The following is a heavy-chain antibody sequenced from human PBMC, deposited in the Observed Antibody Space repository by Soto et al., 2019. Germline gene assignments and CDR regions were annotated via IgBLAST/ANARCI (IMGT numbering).Heavy chain of an antibody. Sequence: EVQLVESGGGLVKPGGSLRLSCAASGFTFSSYSMNWVRQAPGKGLEWVSSISSSSSYIYYADSVKGRFTISRDNAKNSLYLQMNSLRAEDTAVYYCARDEYGVAACPYYYGMDVWGQGTTVTVSS. CDR2: ISSSSSYI. V-gene: IGHV3-21*01. CDR3: ARDEYGVAACPYYYGMDV. CDR1: GFTFSSYS. J-gene: IGHJ6*02. D-gene: IGHD6-6*01.